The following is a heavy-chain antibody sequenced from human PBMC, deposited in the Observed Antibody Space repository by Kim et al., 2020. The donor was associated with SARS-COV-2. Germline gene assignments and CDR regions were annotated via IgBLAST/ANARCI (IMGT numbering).Heavy chain of an antibody. Sequence: GGSLRLSCVASGFTFNMYAMTWVRQAPGKGLEWVSDISSSDTTYYADSVKGRFTIFRDNSKNTLYLQMNSLRAEDTAVYYCAKPGGSGSYYRYFDSWGQGTHVTFSS. CDR1: GFTFNMYA. CDR3: AKPGGSGSYYRYFDS. CDR2: ISSSDTT. V-gene: IGHV3-23*01. J-gene: IGHJ4*02. D-gene: IGHD3-10*01.